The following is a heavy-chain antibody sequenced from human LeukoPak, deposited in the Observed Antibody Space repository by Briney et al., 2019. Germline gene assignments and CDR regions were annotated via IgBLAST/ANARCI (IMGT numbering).Heavy chain of an antibody. Sequence: GASVKVSCKASGGTYSSYAISWVRQVPGQGLEWMGGIIPIFGTANYAQKFQGRVTITADESTSTAYMELSSLRSEDTAVYYCARVARGSGYRWGQGTLVTVSP. CDR1: GGTYSSYA. CDR2: IIPIFGTA. J-gene: IGHJ4*02. CDR3: ARVARGSGYR. V-gene: IGHV1-69*13. D-gene: IGHD3-3*01.